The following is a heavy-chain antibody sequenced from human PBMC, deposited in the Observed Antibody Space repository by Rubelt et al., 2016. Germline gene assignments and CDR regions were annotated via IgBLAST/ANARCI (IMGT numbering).Heavy chain of an antibody. J-gene: IGHJ6*03. V-gene: IGHV4-59*12. Sequence: QVQLQESGPGLVKPSETQSLTCTVSGDSISRNYWSWIRQPPGKGLEWIGSIHYSGRTNYNPSLKSRAIMSIDTSQNQFSRKLSSVTAADTAVYYCARQNYHTSGPYYYYYMDVWGAGTTVSVSS. CDR3: ARQNYHTSGPYYYYYMDV. CDR1: GDSISRNY. CDR2: IHYSGRT. D-gene: IGHD3-22*01.